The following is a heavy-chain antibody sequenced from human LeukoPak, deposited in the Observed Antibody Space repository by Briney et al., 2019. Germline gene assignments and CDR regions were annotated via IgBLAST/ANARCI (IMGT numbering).Heavy chain of an antibody. J-gene: IGHJ6*02. V-gene: IGHV3-30*03. CDR3: ARVGARGVDTAMVAYYYGMDV. Sequence: GGSLRLSCAASGFTFSSYGMHWVRQAPGKGLEWVAVISYDGSNKYYADSVKGRFTISRDNSKNTLYLQMNSLRAEDTAVYYCARVGARGVDTAMVAYYYGMDVWGQGTTVTVSS. CDR1: GFTFSSYG. D-gene: IGHD5-18*01. CDR2: ISYDGSNK.